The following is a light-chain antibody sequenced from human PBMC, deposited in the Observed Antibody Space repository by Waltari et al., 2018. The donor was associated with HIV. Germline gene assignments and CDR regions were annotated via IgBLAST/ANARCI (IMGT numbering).Light chain of an antibody. CDR2: GNS. J-gene: IGLJ2*01. Sequence: RVTISCTGSSSNIGAGFDVHWYQQLPGTAPKLLIYGNSNRPSGVPDRFSGSKSGTSASLAITGLQAEDEADYSCQSYDSSLGASLFGGGTKLTVL. CDR1: SSNIGAGFD. CDR3: QSYDSSLGASL. V-gene: IGLV1-40*01.